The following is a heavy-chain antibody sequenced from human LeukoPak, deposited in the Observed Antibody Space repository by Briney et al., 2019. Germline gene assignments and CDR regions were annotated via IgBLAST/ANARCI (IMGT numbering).Heavy chain of an antibody. Sequence: ASVKDSSKASGYTFTNYGITWVRQAPGQGREWMGWISPYNGNTNYAQKFQGRVTLTTDTSTSTAYIDLRSLRSDGTAVYYCATEGGWQPTDYGDSVYWGQGTLVTVSS. CDR1: GYTFTNYG. CDR3: ATEGGWQPTDYGDSVY. CDR2: ISPYNGNT. J-gene: IGHJ4*02. D-gene: IGHD4-17*01. V-gene: IGHV1-18*01.